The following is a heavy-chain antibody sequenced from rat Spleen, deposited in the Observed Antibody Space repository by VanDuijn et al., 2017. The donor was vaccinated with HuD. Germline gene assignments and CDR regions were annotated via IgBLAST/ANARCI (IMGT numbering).Heavy chain of an antibody. Sequence: EVQLVESGGGLVQPGRSMKLSCAASGFPFSNYDMAWVRQAPKAGLEWVASISSGGGGTYYPDSVKGRFTISRDNAKSTLYLQMDSLRSEDTASYYWARHGIYNNYGWFAYWGHGTLVTVSS. CDR2: ISSGGGGT. CDR3: ARHGIYNNYGWFAY. CDR1: GFPFSNYD. V-gene: IGHV5-25*01. J-gene: IGHJ3*01. D-gene: IGHD1-10*01.